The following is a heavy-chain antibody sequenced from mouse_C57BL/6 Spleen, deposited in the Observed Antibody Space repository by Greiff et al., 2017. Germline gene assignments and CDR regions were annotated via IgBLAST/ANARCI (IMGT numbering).Heavy chain of an antibody. CDR1: GFSLTSYG. CDR3: AREGKGKYYAMDY. Sequence: QVQLQQSGPGLVQPSQSLSITCTVSGFSLTSYGVHWVRQSPGKGLEWLGVIWSGGSTDYNAAFISRLRISKDNSKSQVFFKMTRLQADDTAIYYCAREGKGKYYAMDYWGQGTSVTVSS. CDR2: IWSGGST. J-gene: IGHJ4*01. D-gene: IGHD2-1*01. V-gene: IGHV2-2*01.